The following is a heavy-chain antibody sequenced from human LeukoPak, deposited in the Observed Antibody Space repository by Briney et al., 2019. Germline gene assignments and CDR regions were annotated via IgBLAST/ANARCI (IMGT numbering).Heavy chain of an antibody. V-gene: IGHV4-59*01. D-gene: IGHD3-10*01. Sequence: SETLSLTCTVSGGSISSYCWSWIRQPPGKGLEWIGYIYYSGSTNYNPSLKSRVTISVDTSKNQFSLKLSSVTAADTAVYYCARAGWFGELTDYWGQGTLVTVSS. CDR2: IYYSGST. J-gene: IGHJ4*02. CDR3: ARAGWFGELTDY. CDR1: GGSISSYC.